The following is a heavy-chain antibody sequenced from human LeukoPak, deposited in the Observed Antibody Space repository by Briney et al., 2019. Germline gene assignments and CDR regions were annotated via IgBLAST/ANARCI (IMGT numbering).Heavy chain of an antibody. CDR1: GFTFSNYG. D-gene: IGHD2-15*01. Sequence: GGSLRLSCAASGFTFSNYGMHWVRQAPGKGLEWVALISFDGSQKYYADSVKGRFTISRDNSKNTLYLQMNSLRAEDTAVYYCARVGGGKLDTDAFDIWGQGTMVTVSS. J-gene: IGHJ3*02. CDR3: ARVGGGKLDTDAFDI. V-gene: IGHV3-33*01. CDR2: ISFDGSQK.